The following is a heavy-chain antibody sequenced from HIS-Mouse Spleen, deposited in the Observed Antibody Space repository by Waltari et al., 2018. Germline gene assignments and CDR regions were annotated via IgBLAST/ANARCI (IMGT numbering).Heavy chain of an antibody. CDR2: ISYSGST. D-gene: IGHD6-13*01. CDR3: AREIPYSSSWYDWYFDL. Sequence: QLQLQESGPGLVKPSETLSLTCTVSGGSISSSSYDWGWIRQPPGKGLEWIGSISYSGSTYNNPSLKSGVTISVDTTKNQFSLKLSSVTAAATAVYYCAREIPYSSSWYDWYFDLWGRGTLVTVSS. CDR1: GGSISSSSYD. J-gene: IGHJ2*01. V-gene: IGHV4-39*07.